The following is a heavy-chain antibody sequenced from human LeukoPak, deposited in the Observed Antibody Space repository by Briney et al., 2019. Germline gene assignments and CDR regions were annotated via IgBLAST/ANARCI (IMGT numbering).Heavy chain of an antibody. Sequence: AGGSLRLSCAASGFTFNDYYMSWIRQAPGKGLEWVSYISSSGSTIYYADSVKGRFTISRDNAKNSLYLQMNSLRAEDTAVYYCARVQHSYDFWSGYSSYYYFDYWGQGTLVTVSS. V-gene: IGHV3-11*01. CDR1: GFTFNDYY. D-gene: IGHD3-3*01. CDR2: ISSSGSTI. J-gene: IGHJ4*02. CDR3: ARVQHSYDFWSGYSSYYYFDY.